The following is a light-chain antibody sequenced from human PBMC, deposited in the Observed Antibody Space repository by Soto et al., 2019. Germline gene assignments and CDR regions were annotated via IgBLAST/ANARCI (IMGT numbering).Light chain of an antibody. J-gene: IGKJ1*01. CDR3: QQHNNWPPWT. Sequence: EIVMTQSPATLSVSPGERATLSCRASQSVGSNLAWYQQKPGQAPRLLIYGAFTRATGIPARFSGSGSGTEFTLTISSLQSEDFAVYYCQQHNNWPPWTFGQGTMVEIK. CDR2: GAF. CDR1: QSVGSN. V-gene: IGKV3-15*01.